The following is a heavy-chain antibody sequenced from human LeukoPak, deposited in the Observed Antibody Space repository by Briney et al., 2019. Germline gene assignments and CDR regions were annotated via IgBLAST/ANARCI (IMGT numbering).Heavy chain of an antibody. J-gene: IGHJ4*02. D-gene: IGHD6-19*01. CDR3: AKLSIAVAGSYFDY. CDR2: ISGSGGST. V-gene: IGHV3-23*01. Sequence: GGSLRLSCAASGFTFSSYAMNWVRQAPGKGRECVSAISGSGGSTYYADSVKGRFTIPRDNSKNTLYLQMNSLRAEDTAVYCCAKLSIAVAGSYFDYWGQGTLVTVSS. CDR1: GFTFSSYA.